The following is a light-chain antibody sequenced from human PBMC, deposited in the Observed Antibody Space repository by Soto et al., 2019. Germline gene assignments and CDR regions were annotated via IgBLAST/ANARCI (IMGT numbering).Light chain of an antibody. Sequence: EIVLTQSPGTLSLSPGERATLSCRASQTVSSSYLAWYQQKPGQAPRLLIYGASSRATGIPDRFSGSGSGTDXXXTIXXLXXEDFAVYYCQQYGSSPFTFGPGTKVDIK. CDR3: QQYGSSPFT. V-gene: IGKV3-20*01. J-gene: IGKJ3*01. CDR2: GAS. CDR1: QTVSSSY.